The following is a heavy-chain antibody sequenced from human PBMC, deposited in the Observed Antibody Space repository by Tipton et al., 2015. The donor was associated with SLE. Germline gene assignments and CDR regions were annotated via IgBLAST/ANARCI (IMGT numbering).Heavy chain of an antibody. CDR2: RFHDGNI. D-gene: IGHD3-3*01. Sequence: TLSLTCTVSGDSVKSRYWIWVRQPAGRGLEWLAYRFHDGNINYNPSLKTRLTMSVDTSRDQFSLTLNSVTAADTGIYYCARFHVKNYYEFDCWGQGTLVTVSS. CDR3: ARFHVKNYYEFDC. V-gene: IGHV4-59*02. CDR1: GDSVKSRY. J-gene: IGHJ4*02.